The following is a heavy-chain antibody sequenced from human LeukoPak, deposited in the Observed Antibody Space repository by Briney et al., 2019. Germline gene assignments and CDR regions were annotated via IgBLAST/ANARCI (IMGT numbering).Heavy chain of an antibody. D-gene: IGHD3-10*01. CDR1: GGSISSSSYY. Sequence: PSETLSLTCTVSGGSISSSSYYWGWIRQPPGKGLEWIGSIYYSGSTYYNPSLKSRVTISVDTSKNQFSLKLCSVTAADTAVYYCAKNVLLWFGELSTNNWFDPWGQGTLVTVSS. CDR3: AKNVLLWFGELSTNNWFDP. V-gene: IGHV4-39*01. J-gene: IGHJ5*02. CDR2: IYYSGST.